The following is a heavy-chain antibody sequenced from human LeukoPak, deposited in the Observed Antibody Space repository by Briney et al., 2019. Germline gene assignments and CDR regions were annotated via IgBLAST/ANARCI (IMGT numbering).Heavy chain of an antibody. J-gene: IGHJ4*02. Sequence: GGSLRLSCAASGFTVSSNYMNWVRQAPGKGLEWVSYISSSSSTIYYADSVKGRFTISRDNAKNSLYLQMNSLRAEDTAVYYCAKKSGSYLTGPPIDYWGQGTLVTVSS. CDR1: GFTVSSNY. V-gene: IGHV3-48*04. D-gene: IGHD1-26*01. CDR3: AKKSGSYLTGPPIDY. CDR2: ISSSSSTI.